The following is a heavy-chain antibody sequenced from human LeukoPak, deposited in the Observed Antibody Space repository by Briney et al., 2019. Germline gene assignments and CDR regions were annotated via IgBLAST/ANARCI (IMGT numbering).Heavy chain of an antibody. Sequence: GGSLRLSCAASGFFSNYEMNWVRQAPGKGLEWVSSISSSSSYIYYADSVKGRFTISRDNAKNSLYLQMNSLRAEDTAVYYCARGGGGASRGDPEYFQHWGQGTLVTVSS. J-gene: IGHJ1*01. CDR1: GFFSNYE. CDR3: ARGGGGASRGDPEYFQH. D-gene: IGHD2-15*01. V-gene: IGHV3-21*01. CDR2: ISSSSSYI.